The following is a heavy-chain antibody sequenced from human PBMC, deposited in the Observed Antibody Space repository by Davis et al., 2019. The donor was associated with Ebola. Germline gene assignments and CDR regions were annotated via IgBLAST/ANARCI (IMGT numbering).Heavy chain of an antibody. CDR1: GGSFSGYY. J-gene: IGHJ4*02. CDR2: INHSGST. D-gene: IGHD4-17*01. Sequence: MPSETLSLTCAVYGGSFSGYYWSWIRQPPGKGLEWIGEINHSGSTNYNPSLKSRVTISVDTSKNQFSLKLSSVTAADTAVYYCARQPTVTTKRIDYWGQGTRVTVSS. V-gene: IGHV4-34*01. CDR3: ARQPTVTTKRIDY.